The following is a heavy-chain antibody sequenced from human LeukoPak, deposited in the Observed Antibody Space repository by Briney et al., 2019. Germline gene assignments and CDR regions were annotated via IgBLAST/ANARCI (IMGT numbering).Heavy chain of an antibody. CDR3: ARGSRYSSGWYAGKVNWFDP. V-gene: IGHV4-34*01. J-gene: IGHJ5*02. Sequence: SETLSLTCAVCGGSLSGQYWSWIRQPQGKGLEWIGETSHTGSTNYNPSLKSRVTISVDTSKNQFSLKLSSVTAADTAVYYCARGSRYSSGWYAGKVNWFDPWGQGTLVTVSS. D-gene: IGHD6-19*01. CDR2: TSHTGST. CDR1: GGSLSGQY.